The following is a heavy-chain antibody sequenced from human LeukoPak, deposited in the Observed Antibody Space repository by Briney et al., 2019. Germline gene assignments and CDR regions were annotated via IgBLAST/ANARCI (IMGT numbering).Heavy chain of an antibody. V-gene: IGHV4-59*02. J-gene: IGHJ5*02. D-gene: IGHD2-15*01. CDR1: GVSVSSHY. CDR2: IYHSGDN. CDR3: ARTYCSGGKCFLSWFDP. Sequence: PSETLSLTCSVSGVSVSSHYWSWIRQPPGKGLEWIGYIYHSGDNRYSPSLKSRVTISLDTSNKPVSLKLTSVTAADTAVYYCARTYCSGGKCFLSWFDPWGQGTLVTVSS.